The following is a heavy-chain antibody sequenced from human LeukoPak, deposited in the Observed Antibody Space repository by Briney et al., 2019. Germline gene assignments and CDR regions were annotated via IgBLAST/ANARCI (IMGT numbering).Heavy chain of an antibody. D-gene: IGHD2-15*01. J-gene: IGHJ6*02. CDR3: ARGFVVVAGPYGMDV. V-gene: IGHV1-46*01. CDR1: GYTFTSYY. CDR2: INPSGGCT. Sequence: ASVKDSCKASGYTFTSYYMHWVRQAPGQGLEGMGIINPSGGCTSYAQKFQGRVTMTRDTSTSTVYMELSSLRSEDTAVYYCARGFVVVAGPYGMDVWGQGTTVTVSS.